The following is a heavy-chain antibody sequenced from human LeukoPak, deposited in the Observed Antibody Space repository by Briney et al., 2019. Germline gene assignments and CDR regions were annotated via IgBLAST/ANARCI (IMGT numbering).Heavy chain of an antibody. Sequence: GGTLRLSCAASGFTFSDYAMSWVRQAPGKGLEWVSAISGSGGSTYYADSVKGRFTISRDNSKNTLYLQMNSLRAEDTAVYYCAKDLSRTTVVTPVWFDPWGQGTLVTVSS. J-gene: IGHJ5*02. V-gene: IGHV3-23*01. CDR3: AKDLSRTTVVTPVWFDP. CDR1: GFTFSDYA. CDR2: ISGSGGST. D-gene: IGHD4-23*01.